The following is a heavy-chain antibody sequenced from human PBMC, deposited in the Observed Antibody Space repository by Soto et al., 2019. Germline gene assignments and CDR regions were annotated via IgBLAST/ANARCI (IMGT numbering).Heavy chain of an antibody. Sequence: SETLSLTCAVSGGSISSSNWWSWVRQPPGKGLEWIGYIYYGGSTNYNPSLKSRVTISVDTSRNQFSLKLSSVTAADTAVYYCGRTSYYYDSGGYHPYYYYGRDVGGKGTRVTVPS. V-gene: IGHV4-4*02. J-gene: IGHJ6*04. CDR1: GGSISSSNW. CDR3: GRTSYYYDSGGYHPYYYYGRDV. D-gene: IGHD3-22*01. CDR2: IYYGGST.